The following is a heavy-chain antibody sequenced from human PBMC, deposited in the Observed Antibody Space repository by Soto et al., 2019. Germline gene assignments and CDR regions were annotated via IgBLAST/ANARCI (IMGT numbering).Heavy chain of an antibody. CDR1: GFTFSRYE. Sequence: VGSLRLSCAASGFTFSRYEMNWVRQAPGKGLEWVSYISSRGTTIYYADSVKGRFTISRDDAKNSLYLQMNSLRAEDTAVYYCASVNFAASGPNFDYWGPGTMVTVSS. CDR3: ASVNFAASGPNFDY. CDR2: ISSRGTTI. V-gene: IGHV3-48*03. J-gene: IGHJ4*02. D-gene: IGHD6-19*01.